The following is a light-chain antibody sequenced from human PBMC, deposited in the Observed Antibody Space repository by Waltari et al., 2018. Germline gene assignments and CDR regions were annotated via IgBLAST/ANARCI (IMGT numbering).Light chain of an antibody. CDR1: SSYIGTYDV. J-gene: IGLJ3*02. V-gene: IGLV2-23*01. CDR3: CSYVRDVTWV. CDR2: EAT. Sequence: QSALTQPASVSGSPGTSSTISCTGTSSYIGTYDVVSWFPHHPGKVPRLMIYEATQRPSGVSDLFSGSKSGHTASLTFSGLQAEDEADYYCCSYVRDVTWVFGGGTKLTVL.